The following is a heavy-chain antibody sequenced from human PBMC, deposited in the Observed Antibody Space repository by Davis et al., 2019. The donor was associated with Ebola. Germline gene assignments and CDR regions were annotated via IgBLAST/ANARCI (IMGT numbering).Heavy chain of an antibody. J-gene: IGHJ4*02. V-gene: IGHV4-34*01. Sequence: PSETLSLTCAVYGGSFSDYYWNWIRQSPGKGLEWIGEINHSGSTNYNPSLKSRVTISIDTSQNQFSLKLNSVTAADTAVYYCARVEGYCSSTSCYYYFDYWGQGTLVTVSS. CDR2: INHSGST. D-gene: IGHD2-2*01. CDR3: ARVEGYCSSTSCYYYFDY. CDR1: GGSFSDYY.